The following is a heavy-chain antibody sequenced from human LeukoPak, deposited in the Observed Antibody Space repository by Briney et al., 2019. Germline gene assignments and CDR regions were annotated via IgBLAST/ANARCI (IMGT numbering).Heavy chain of an antibody. V-gene: IGHV3-7*01. D-gene: IGHD5-12*01. CDR2: IKRDGSEK. CDR3: ARESIVATPTFDY. CDR1: GFTFSSYW. Sequence: SGGSLRLSCAASGFTFSSYWMSWVRQAPGKGLEWVANIKRDGSEKYYVDSVKGRFTISRDNAKNSLYLQMNSLRAEDTAVYYCARESIVATPTFDYWGQGTLVTVSS. J-gene: IGHJ4*02.